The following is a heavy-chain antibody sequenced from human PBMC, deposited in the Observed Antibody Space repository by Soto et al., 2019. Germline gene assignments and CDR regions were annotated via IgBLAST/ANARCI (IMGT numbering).Heavy chain of an antibody. CDR2: IFPGDSDP. J-gene: IGHJ6*02. Sequence: PGESLKISCKGSGYSFTTHWIAWVRQMPGKGPEWMGIIFPGDSDPRYSPSFQGQVTISADTSISTTYLQWSSLKASDTAIYYCARLSNYLYRYFDMDVWGQGTTVTVSS. CDR1: GYSFTTHW. V-gene: IGHV5-51*01. D-gene: IGHD4-4*01. CDR3: ARLSNYLYRYFDMDV.